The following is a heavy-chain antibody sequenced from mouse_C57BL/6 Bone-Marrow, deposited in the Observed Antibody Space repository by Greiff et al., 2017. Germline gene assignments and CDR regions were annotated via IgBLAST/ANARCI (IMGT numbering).Heavy chain of an antibody. CDR2: IDPSDSYT. Sequence: VQLQQPGAELVRPGTSVKLSCKASGYTFTSYWMHWVKQRPGQGLEWIGVIDPSDSYTNYNQKFKGKATLTVDTSSSTAYMQLSSLTSEDSAVYYCARRPLYYGSRDFDYWGQGTTLTVSS. CDR3: ARRPLYYGSRDFDY. V-gene: IGHV1-59*01. CDR1: GYTFTSYW. J-gene: IGHJ2*01. D-gene: IGHD1-1*01.